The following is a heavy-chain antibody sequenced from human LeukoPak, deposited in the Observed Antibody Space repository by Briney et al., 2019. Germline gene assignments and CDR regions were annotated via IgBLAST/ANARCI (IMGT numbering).Heavy chain of an antibody. CDR3: AKGKSEVTIFGVVDY. J-gene: IGHJ4*02. CDR1: GFTFSSFA. V-gene: IGHV3-21*01. Sequence: GGSLRLSCAASGFTFSSFAMSWVRQAPGKGLEWVSSISSSSSYIYYADSVKGRFTISRDNAKNSLYLQMNSLRAEDTAVYYCAKGKSEVTIFGVVDYWGQGTLVTVSS. CDR2: ISSSSSYI. D-gene: IGHD3-3*01.